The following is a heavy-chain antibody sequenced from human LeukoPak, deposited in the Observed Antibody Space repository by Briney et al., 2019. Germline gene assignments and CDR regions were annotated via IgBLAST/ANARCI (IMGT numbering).Heavy chain of an antibody. V-gene: IGHV4-4*07. CDR1: GGSISSYY. CDR2: IYTSGST. D-gene: IGHD2-2*01. Sequence: PSETLSLTCTVSGGSISSYYWGWIRQPAGKGLEWIGRIYTSGSTNYNPSLKSRVTMSVDTSKNQFSLKVSSVTAADTAVYYCARDAGHQLSRRNYYAMDVWGQGTTVTVS. CDR3: ARDAGHQLSRRNYYAMDV. J-gene: IGHJ6*02.